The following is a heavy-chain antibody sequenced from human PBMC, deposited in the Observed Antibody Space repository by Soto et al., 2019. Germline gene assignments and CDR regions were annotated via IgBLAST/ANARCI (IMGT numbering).Heavy chain of an antibody. CDR1: GFSFSSYG. CDR3: ASRSPALDY. J-gene: IGHJ4*01. V-gene: IGHV3-33*01. Sequence: QVQLVESGGGVVQPGRSLRLSCAASGFSFSSYGMQWVRQAPGKGLEWVAVIWYDGSNKYYADSVKGRFTISRDNSKNTLYLQMNSLRAEDTAVYYCASRSPALDYWGHGTLVSVS. CDR2: IWYDGSNK. D-gene: IGHD2-2*01.